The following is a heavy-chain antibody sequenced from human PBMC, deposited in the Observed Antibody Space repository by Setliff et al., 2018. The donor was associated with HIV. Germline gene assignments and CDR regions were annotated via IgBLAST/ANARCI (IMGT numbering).Heavy chain of an antibody. CDR1: GGSISSYY. CDR3: ASLFRLSGFWISFLPDY. V-gene: IGHV4-59*08. CDR2: IYYSGST. J-gene: IGHJ4*02. Sequence: SETLSLTCTVSGGSISSYYWSWIRQPPGKGLEWIGYIYYSGSTNYNPSLKSRVTISVDTPKNQFSLYLSSVTASDTAVYYCASLFRLSGFWISFLPDYWGQGILVTVSS. D-gene: IGHD3-3*01.